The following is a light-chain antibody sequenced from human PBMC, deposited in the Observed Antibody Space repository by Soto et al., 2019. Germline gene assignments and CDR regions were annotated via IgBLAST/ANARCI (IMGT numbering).Light chain of an antibody. J-gene: IGLJ1*01. CDR1: DSNTGSNF. CDR3: GTWDRSLNIYV. CDR2: DNN. Sequence: QSVLTQPRSVSAASGQKVSISCSGSDSNTGSNFVSWYQQLPGMAPKLLIYDNNRRPSGIPDRFSGSKSGTSATLDISGLQTGDEADYYCGTWDRSLNIYVFGTGTKVTVL. V-gene: IGLV1-51*01.